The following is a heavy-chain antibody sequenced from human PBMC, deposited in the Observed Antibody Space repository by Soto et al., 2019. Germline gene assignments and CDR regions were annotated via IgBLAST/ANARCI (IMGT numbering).Heavy chain of an antibody. J-gene: IGHJ4*02. Sequence: QVQLVESGGGVVQPGRSLRLSCAASGFIFSSFGMHWVRQAPGKGLEWVANIWYDGSNTYYSDSVKGRFTISRDNSRNTLFLEMISLRAEDTAVYHCVRDLLGSGGHFDYWGQGTLVTVSS. CDR1: GFIFSSFG. CDR3: VRDLLGSGGHFDY. D-gene: IGHD2-8*02. CDR2: IWYDGSNT. V-gene: IGHV3-33*01.